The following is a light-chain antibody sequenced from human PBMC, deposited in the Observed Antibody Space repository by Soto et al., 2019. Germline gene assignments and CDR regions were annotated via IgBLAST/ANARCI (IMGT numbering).Light chain of an antibody. CDR3: QQYNAWPLT. V-gene: IGKV3-15*01. CDR1: QSLNNN. CDR2: GAS. J-gene: IGKJ4*01. Sequence: EIVMTQSPATLSVSPGERATLSCRASQSLNNNYLAWYQQKPGQAPRLLIYGASSRATGIPARFSGSGSGTEFTLTISSLQSEDFAVYYCQQYNAWPLTFGGVTKVEI.